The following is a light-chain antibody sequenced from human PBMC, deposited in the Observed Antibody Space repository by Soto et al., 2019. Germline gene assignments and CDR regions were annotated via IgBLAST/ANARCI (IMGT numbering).Light chain of an antibody. CDR3: QQYNNWPPYT. V-gene: IGKV3-15*01. J-gene: IGKJ2*01. CDR1: QSVSSSY. Sequence: EIVLTQSPGTLSLSPGERATLSCRASQSVSSSYLAWYQQKPGQAPRLLIYGASTRATGIPARFSGGGSGTESTLTISSLQSEDFAVYYCQQYNNWPPYTFGQGTKVDIK. CDR2: GAS.